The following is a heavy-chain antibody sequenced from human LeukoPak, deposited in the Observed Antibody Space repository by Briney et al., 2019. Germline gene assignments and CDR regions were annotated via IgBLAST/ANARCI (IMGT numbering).Heavy chain of an antibody. D-gene: IGHD3-3*01. CDR3: AKDHFFRAIFGVVDY. CDR1: EFGRTSYS. CDR2: MTRSSAI. J-gene: IGHJ4*02. Sequence: TLCLSRVSSEFGRTSYSVNWVRQAAAEGLEWLATMTRSSAIFYADSVKGRFTISRDNAKNSVYLQMNSLIAEDTAVYYCAKDHFFRAIFGVVDYWGQGTLVTVSS. V-gene: IGHV3-69-1*01.